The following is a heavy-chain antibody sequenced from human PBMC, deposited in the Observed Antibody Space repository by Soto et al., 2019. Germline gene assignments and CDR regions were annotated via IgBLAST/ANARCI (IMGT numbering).Heavy chain of an antibody. D-gene: IGHD3-16*01. V-gene: IGHV4-59*01. J-gene: IGHJ6*03. CDR2: IYYSGSA. Sequence: QVQLQESGPGLVKPSETLSLTCTVSGASISRSHWSWIRQTPGKGLEWIGYIYYSGSANYNPSLKRRVTFSVDTSKNQVALKLSSVTAADTGVYYCAAAVPAEYVFPYYYMDVWGKGTTVTVSS. CDR1: GASISRSH. CDR3: AAAVPAEYVFPYYYMDV.